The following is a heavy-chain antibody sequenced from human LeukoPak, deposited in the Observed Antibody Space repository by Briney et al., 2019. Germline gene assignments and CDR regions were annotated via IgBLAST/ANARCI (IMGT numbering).Heavy chain of an antibody. CDR1: GGSFSGYY. D-gene: IGHD1-26*01. CDR2: INHSGST. V-gene: IGHV4-34*01. J-gene: IGHJ4*02. CDR3: ARIGRKVVLHY. Sequence: SETLSLTCAVYGGSFSGYYWSWIRQPPGKGLEWIGEINHSGSTNYNPSLKSRVTISVDTSKNQFSLKLSSVTAADTAVYYCARIGRKVVLHYWGQGTLVTVSS.